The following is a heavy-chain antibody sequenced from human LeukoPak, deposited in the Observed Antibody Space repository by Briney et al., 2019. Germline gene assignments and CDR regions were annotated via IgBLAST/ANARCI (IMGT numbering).Heavy chain of an antibody. CDR3: TKESVTYLDY. CDR2: ISSSSSI. CDR1: GFIFNYYS. V-gene: IGHV3-48*02. Sequence: GGSLRLSCAASGFIFNYYSMNWVRQAPGKGLEWVSYISSSSSIYYADSVKGRFTISRDNAKNSLYLQMNSLRDEDTAVYYCTKESVTYLDYWGQGTLVTVSS. D-gene: IGHD2-21*02. J-gene: IGHJ4*02.